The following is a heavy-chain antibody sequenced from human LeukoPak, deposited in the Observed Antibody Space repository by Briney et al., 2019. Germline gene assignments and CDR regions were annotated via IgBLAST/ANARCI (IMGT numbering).Heavy chain of an antibody. CDR1: GFTFSSPA. CDR3: LYDDSSGYGYGRLRY. CDR2: IGADAANN. D-gene: IGHD3-22*01. V-gene: IGHV3-23*01. J-gene: IGHJ4*02. Sequence: PGGSLRLSCAGYGFTFSSPAISWVRQAPGRGREWVSAIGADAANNNYSYSVKGRFTFFRDRSKSAVYLQLNILRVKDTAVDFYLYDDSSGYGYGRLRYWGQGAPVTVSS.